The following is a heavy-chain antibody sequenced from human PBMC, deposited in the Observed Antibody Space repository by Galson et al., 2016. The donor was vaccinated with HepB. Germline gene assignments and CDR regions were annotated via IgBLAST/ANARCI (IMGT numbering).Heavy chain of an antibody. CDR3: ARDSRKYNWNPYYYGMDV. CDR1: GFTFSSYD. J-gene: IGHJ6*02. Sequence: LRLSCAASGFTFSSYDMHWVRQAPGKGLEWVAVIWYDGSNKYYADSVKGRFTISRDNSKNTLYLQMNSLRAEDTAVYYCARDSRKYNWNPYYYGMDVWGQGTTVTVSS. CDR2: IWYDGSNK. V-gene: IGHV3-33*01. D-gene: IGHD1-20*01.